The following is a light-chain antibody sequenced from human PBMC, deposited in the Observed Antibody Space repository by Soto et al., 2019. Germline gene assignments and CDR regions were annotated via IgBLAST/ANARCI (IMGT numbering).Light chain of an antibody. Sequence: DIQMTQSPSTLSASVGDRVTITCRASQSISTSLAWYQHKPGKAPNLLIYKASSLESGVPSRFSGSGSGTEFTLTISSLQPGDIATFYCQQYKSYPFTFGPGTKVDIK. CDR2: KAS. J-gene: IGKJ3*01. V-gene: IGKV1-5*03. CDR3: QQYKSYPFT. CDR1: QSISTS.